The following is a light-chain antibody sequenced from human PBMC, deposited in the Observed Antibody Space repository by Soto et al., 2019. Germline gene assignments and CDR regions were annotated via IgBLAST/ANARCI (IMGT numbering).Light chain of an antibody. CDR1: QSLLFRSNNKNY. V-gene: IGKV4-1*01. Sequence: SPLSCWSSQSLLFRSNNKNYLACYQQRAGQPPKLLISWASSRESGVPDRFSGSGSGTDFTLTISSLQAEDVAVYYCQQYYDTLRSSGQGTKVEIK. CDR2: WAS. CDR3: QQYYDTLRS. J-gene: IGKJ1*01.